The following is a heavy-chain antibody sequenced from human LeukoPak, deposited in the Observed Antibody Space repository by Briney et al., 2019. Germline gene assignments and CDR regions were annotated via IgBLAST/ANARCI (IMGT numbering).Heavy chain of an antibody. V-gene: IGHV3-30*02. D-gene: IGHD1-26*01. CDR3: AKDSGSYYVDY. Sequence: PGGSLRLSCAASGFTFSSYAMSWVRQAPGKGLEWVAFIRYDGSNKYYADSVKGRFTISRDNSKNTLYLQMNSLRAEDTAVYYCAKDSGSYYVDYWGQGTLVTVSS. CDR2: IRYDGSNK. CDR1: GFTFSSYA. J-gene: IGHJ4*02.